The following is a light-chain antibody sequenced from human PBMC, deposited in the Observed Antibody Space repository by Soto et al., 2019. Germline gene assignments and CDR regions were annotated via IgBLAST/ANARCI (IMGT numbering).Light chain of an antibody. Sequence: DIPMAQSPSTLSASVGDRVTILCRASQSISSCLAWYQQKPGTAPKVLIYHASNLQSGVPSRFSGSGSGTEFTLTISSLQPDDFATYYFQQYNSYSFGQGAKVDI. V-gene: IGKV1-5*02. CDR1: QSISSC. J-gene: IGKJ1*01. CDR2: HAS. CDR3: QQYNSYS.